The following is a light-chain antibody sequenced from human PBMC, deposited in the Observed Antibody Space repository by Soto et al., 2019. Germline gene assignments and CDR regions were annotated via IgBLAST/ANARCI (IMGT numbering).Light chain of an antibody. CDR2: DAS. V-gene: IGKV3-11*01. Sequence: EIVVTQSPATLSLSPGERATLSCRARQSVGSSLAWYQQKPGQGPRLLIYDASNRATGVPARFSGSGSGTDFTLTISSLEPEHFAVYYCQQGSKWPLTFGQGTRLDIK. CDR1: QSVGSS. J-gene: IGKJ5*01. CDR3: QQGSKWPLT.